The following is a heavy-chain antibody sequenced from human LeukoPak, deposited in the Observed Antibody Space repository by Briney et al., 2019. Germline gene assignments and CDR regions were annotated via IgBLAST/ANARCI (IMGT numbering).Heavy chain of an antibody. CDR2: INPNSGGT. CDR3: ARVRNTMVRGVIKAREFYFDY. Sequence: ASVKVSRKASGYTFTGYYMHWVRQAPGQGLEWMGWINPNSGGTNYAQKFQGRVTMTRDMSTSTVYMELSSLRSEDTAVYYCARVRNTMVRGVIKAREFYFDYWGQGTLVTVSS. CDR1: GYTFTGYY. D-gene: IGHD3-10*01. J-gene: IGHJ4*02. V-gene: IGHV1-2*02.